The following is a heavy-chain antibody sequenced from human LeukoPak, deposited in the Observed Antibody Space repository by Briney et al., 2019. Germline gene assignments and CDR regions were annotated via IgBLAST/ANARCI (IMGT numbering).Heavy chain of an antibody. CDR3: ARGELPYYYDSSGYYALNY. V-gene: IGHV1-69*13. D-gene: IGHD3-22*01. CDR2: IIPIFGTA. J-gene: IGHJ4*02. CDR1: GGTFSSYA. Sequence: VASVKVSCKASGGTFSSYAISWVRQAPGQGLEWMGGIIPIFGTANYAQTFQGRVTITADESTSTAYMELSSLRSEDTAVYYCARGELPYYYDSSGYYALNYCGQGTLVTVSS.